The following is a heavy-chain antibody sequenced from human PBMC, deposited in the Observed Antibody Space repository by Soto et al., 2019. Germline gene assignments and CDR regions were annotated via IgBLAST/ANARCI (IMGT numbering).Heavy chain of an antibody. D-gene: IGHD2-8*02. CDR1: GFTFTSSA. CDR3: VWSRSAYYFDY. CDR2: IVVGSGNT. Sequence: SVKVSCKASGFTFTSSAVQWVRQARGQRLEWMGWIVVGSGNTNYAQKFQERVTITRDMSTSTAYMELSRLRSDDTAVYYCVWSRSAYYFDYWGQGTLVTVSS. V-gene: IGHV1-58*01. J-gene: IGHJ4*02.